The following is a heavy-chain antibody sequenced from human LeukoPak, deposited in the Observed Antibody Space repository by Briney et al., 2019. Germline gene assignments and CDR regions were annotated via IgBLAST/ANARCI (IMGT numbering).Heavy chain of an antibody. CDR1: GFSFNTYG. D-gene: IGHD1-26*01. J-gene: IGHJ6*03. CDR2: IRYDAINK. CDR3: AKTVGASTFYYYMDV. V-gene: IGHV3-30*02. Sequence: GGSLRLSCAVSGFSFNTYGMHWVRQAPGKGLEWVAFIRYDAINKYYADSVKGRFTISRDNSKNTVYLQMNSLRTEDTAVYYCAKTVGASTFYYYMDVWGKGTTVTVTS.